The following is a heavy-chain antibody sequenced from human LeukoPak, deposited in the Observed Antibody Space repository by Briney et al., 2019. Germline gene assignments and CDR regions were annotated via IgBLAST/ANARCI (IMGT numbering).Heavy chain of an antibody. CDR1: GFTFSVYT. CDR2: MSSDGSNK. Sequence: GGSLRLSCAASGFTFSVYTIHWVRQAPGKGLEWVAVMSSDGSNKYYADSVKGRFTISRDNSRNTMYLQMNSLRDEDTAVYYCARDDLRFSDYWGQGTLVTVSS. V-gene: IGHV3-30-3*01. CDR3: ARDDLRFSDY. J-gene: IGHJ4*02. D-gene: IGHD3-3*01.